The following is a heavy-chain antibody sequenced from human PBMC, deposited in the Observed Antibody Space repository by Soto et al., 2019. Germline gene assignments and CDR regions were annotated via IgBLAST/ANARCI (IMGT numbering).Heavy chain of an antibody. Sequence: PSETLSLTCTVSGGSISSYYWSWIRRPPGRGLEWIGYISYTEKTNYNPSLKSRVTISVDTSKNQFSLKLRSVTAADTGVYFCARARFQLLHPYYYGMDVWGQGTAVTVSS. J-gene: IGHJ6*02. V-gene: IGHV4-59*01. CDR2: ISYTEKT. D-gene: IGHD2-15*01. CDR3: ARARFQLLHPYYYGMDV. CDR1: GGSISSYY.